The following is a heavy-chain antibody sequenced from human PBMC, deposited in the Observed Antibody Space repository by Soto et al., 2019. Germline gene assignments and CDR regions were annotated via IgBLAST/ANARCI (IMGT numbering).Heavy chain of an antibody. CDR3: ARDRKSRYDLNRMTFDP. CDR1: GGTLSSYA. Sequence: ASVKVSCKASGGTLSSYAISWVRQAGGQGLEWMGGIIPIFGTANYAQKFQGRVTITADESTSTAYMELSSLRSEDTAVYYCARDRKSRYDLNRMTFDPWGQGTLVTVSS. D-gene: IGHD5-12*01. CDR2: IIPIFGTA. V-gene: IGHV1-69*13. J-gene: IGHJ5*02.